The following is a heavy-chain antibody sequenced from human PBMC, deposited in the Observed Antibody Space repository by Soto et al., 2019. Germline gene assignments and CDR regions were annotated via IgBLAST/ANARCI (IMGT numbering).Heavy chain of an antibody. CDR1: GYTFTSYR. J-gene: IGHJ5*02. D-gene: IGHD6-6*01. CDR3: ARGYGSSSPWFDP. CDR2: INPTGPST. Sequence: ASVKVSFKASGYTFTSYRIHWVRQAPGQGLEWMGMINPTGPSTTYVEKFQGRVTMTSDTSTSTVYMELSDLRSEDTAIYYCARGYGSSSPWFDPWGQGTLVTVSS. V-gene: IGHV1-46*01.